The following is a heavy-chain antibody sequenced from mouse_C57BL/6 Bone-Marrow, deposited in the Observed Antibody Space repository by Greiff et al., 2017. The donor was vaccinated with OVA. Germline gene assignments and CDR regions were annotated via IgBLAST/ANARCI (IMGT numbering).Heavy chain of an antibody. J-gene: IGHJ2*01. Sequence: EVKLVESGGDLVKPGGSLKLSCAASGFTFSSYGMSWVRQTPDKRLEWVATISSGGSYTYYPDSVKGQFTISRDNAKNTLYLQMSSLKSEDTAMYYCARRAFDYWGQGTTLTVSS. CDR2: ISSGGSYT. CDR3: ARRAFDY. CDR1: GFTFSSYG. V-gene: IGHV5-6*02.